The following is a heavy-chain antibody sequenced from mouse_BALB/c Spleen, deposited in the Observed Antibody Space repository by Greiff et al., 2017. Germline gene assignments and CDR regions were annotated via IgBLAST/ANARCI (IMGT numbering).Heavy chain of an antibody. Sequence: QVQLQQPGAELVKPGASVKLSCKASGYTFTSYWMHWVKQRPGQGLEWIGEIDPSDSYTNYNQKFKGKATLTVDKSSSTAYMQLSSLTSEDSAVYYCAYYFYAMDYWGQGTSVTVSS. CDR3: AYYFYAMDY. CDR1: GYTFTSYW. CDR2: IDPSDSYT. D-gene: IGHD1-1*01. J-gene: IGHJ4*01. V-gene: IGHV1-69*02.